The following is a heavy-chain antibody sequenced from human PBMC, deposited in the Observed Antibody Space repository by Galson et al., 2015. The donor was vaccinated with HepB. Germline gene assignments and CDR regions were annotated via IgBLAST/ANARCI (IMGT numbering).Heavy chain of an antibody. CDR1: GFTFRRHW. Sequence: SLRLSCAASGFTFRRHWMHWVRQAPGKGLVWVSRINRDGSSTNYADSVKGRFAISRDNAKNTLYLQMSSLRAEDTAVYYCARGIEVVPDASGMDVWGQGTTVTVSS. CDR3: ARGIEVVPDASGMDV. D-gene: IGHD2-2*01. J-gene: IGHJ6*02. V-gene: IGHV3-74*01. CDR2: INRDGSST.